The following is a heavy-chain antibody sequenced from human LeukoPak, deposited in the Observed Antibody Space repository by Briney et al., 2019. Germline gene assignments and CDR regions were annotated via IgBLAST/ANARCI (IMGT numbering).Heavy chain of an antibody. J-gene: IGHJ3*02. D-gene: IGHD3-10*01. CDR2: ISYDGSNK. CDR3: ARAQELISDAFDI. Sequence: PGRSLRLSCAASGFTFSSYAMHWVRQAPGKGLEWVAVISYDGSNKYYADSVKGRFTISRDNSKNTLYLQMNSLRAEDTAVYYCARAQELISDAFDIWGQGTMVTVSS. V-gene: IGHV3-30-3*01. CDR1: GFTFSSYA.